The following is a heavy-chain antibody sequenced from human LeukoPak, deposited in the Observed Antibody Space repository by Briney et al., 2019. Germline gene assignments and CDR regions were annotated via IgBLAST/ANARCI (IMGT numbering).Heavy chain of an antibody. V-gene: IGHV3-23*01. D-gene: IGHD6-13*01. CDR2: IFASGSTT. CDR3: AKDLWVVAAAGSCLDY. J-gene: IGHJ4*02. Sequence: PGGSLRLSCAASGFTFSNYGMTWVRQAPGKGLQWVSAIFASGSTTSYADSVKGRFTISRDNSKNTLYLQMNSLRAEDTAVYYCAKDLWVVAAAGSCLDYWGQGTLVTVSS. CDR1: GFTFSNYG.